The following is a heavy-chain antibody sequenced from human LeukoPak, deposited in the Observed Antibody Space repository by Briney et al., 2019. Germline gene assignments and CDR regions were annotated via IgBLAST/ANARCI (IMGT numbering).Heavy chain of an antibody. CDR1: GFTFSSYA. V-gene: IGHV3-23*01. Sequence: GGSLRLSCAASGFTFSSYAMSWVRQAPGKGLEWVSAISGSGGSTYYADSVKGRFTISRDNSKNTLYLQMNSLRAEDTAVYYCAKYSSSWYNHNWFDPWGQGTLVTVSS. CDR3: AKYSSSWYNHNWFDP. J-gene: IGHJ5*02. CDR2: ISGSGGST. D-gene: IGHD6-13*01.